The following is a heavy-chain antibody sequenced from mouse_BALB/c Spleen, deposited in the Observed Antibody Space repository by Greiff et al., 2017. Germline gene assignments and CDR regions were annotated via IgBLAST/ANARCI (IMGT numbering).Heavy chain of an antibody. CDR1: GYTFTSYY. V-gene: IGHV1S81*02. J-gene: IGHJ4*01. CDR2: INPSNGGT. CDR3: TREGGGAMDY. Sequence: QVQLQQSGAELVKPGASVKLSCKASGYTFTSYYMYWVKQRPGQGLEWIGEINPSNGGTNFNEKFKSKATLTVDKSSSTAYMQLSSLTSEDSAVYDCTREGGGAMDYWGQGTSVTVSS.